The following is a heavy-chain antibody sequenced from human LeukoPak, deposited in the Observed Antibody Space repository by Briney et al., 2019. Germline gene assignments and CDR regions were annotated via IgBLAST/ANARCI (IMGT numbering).Heavy chain of an antibody. V-gene: IGHV3-30*02. D-gene: IGHD6-19*01. J-gene: IGHJ4*02. CDR1: GFTFSSYG. CDR3: AKVQWPHIGY. Sequence: PGGSLRLSCAASGFTFSSYGMHWVRQAPGKGLEWVAFIRYDGSNKYYADSVKGRFTISRDNSKNTLYLEMNSLRAEDTAVYYCAKVQWPHIGYWGQGTLVTVSS. CDR2: IRYDGSNK.